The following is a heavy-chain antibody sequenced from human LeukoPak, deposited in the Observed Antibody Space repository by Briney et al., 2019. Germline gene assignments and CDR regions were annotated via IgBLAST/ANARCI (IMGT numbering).Heavy chain of an antibody. J-gene: IGHJ3*02. CDR2: IKEDGSEK. CDR3: ARTDAFDI. Sequence: GGSLRLSCAASGFIFSDYWMSWVRQAPGKELEWVANIKEDGSEKYSVDSVKGRFTISRDNAKNSLYLQMNSLRAEDTAVYYCARTDAFDIWGQGTMVTVSS. CDR1: GFIFSDYW. V-gene: IGHV3-7*01.